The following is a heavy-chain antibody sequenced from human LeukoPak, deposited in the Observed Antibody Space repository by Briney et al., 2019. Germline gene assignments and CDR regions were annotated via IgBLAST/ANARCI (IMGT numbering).Heavy chain of an antibody. CDR3: ASSSSGWGFDY. J-gene: IGHJ4*02. CDR2: INHSGST. D-gene: IGHD6-19*01. Sequence: PSETLSLTCAVYGGSFSGYYWSWIRQPPGTGLEWIGEINHSGSTNYNPSLKSRVTISVDTSKNQFSLKLSSVTAADTAVYYCASSSSGWGFDYWGQGTLVTVSS. CDR1: GGSFSGYY. V-gene: IGHV4-34*01.